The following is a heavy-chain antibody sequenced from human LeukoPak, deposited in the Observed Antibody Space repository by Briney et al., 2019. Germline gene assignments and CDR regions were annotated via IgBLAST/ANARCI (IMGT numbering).Heavy chain of an antibody. J-gene: IGHJ3*02. CDR2: IYYSGST. Sequence: SETLSLTCTVSGGSISSYYWSWIRQPPGKGLEWIGYIYYSGSTNYNPSPKSRVTISVDTSKNQFSLKLSSVTAADTAVYYCARDLGGYTLDAFDIWGQGTMVTVSS. V-gene: IGHV4-59*01. CDR1: GGSISSYY. CDR3: ARDLGGYTLDAFDI. D-gene: IGHD5-12*01.